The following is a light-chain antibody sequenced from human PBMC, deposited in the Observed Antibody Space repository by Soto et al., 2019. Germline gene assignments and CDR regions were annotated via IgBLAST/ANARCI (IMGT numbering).Light chain of an antibody. CDR1: QSVSGGN. CDR2: GAS. CDR3: QQYDRSPWT. V-gene: IGKV3-20*01. Sequence: EIVLTQSPGTLSLSPGERATLSCRASQSVSGGNLAWYQQKPGQAPRLVIYGASTRAPGIPDRFTGRGSGTDFTVTISRLEPEDFAVYYCQQYDRSPWTFGQGTKVEIK. J-gene: IGKJ1*01.